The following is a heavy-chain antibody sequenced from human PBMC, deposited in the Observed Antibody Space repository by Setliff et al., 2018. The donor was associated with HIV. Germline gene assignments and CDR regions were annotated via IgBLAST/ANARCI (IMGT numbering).Heavy chain of an antibody. D-gene: IGHD3-10*01. CDR1: GGSVISNFY. CDR3: ARDRALRFSKSPSFNYFDV. V-gene: IGHV4-38-2*02. Sequence: SETLSLTCTASGGSVISNFYWGWIRQSPGKGLEWLGSTSYTGSSYYNASLRSRVSMSVDASKNQFSLRLSSVTAADTAVYSCARDRALRFSKSPSFNYFDVWGQGALVTVSS. CDR2: TSYTGSS. J-gene: IGHJ4*02.